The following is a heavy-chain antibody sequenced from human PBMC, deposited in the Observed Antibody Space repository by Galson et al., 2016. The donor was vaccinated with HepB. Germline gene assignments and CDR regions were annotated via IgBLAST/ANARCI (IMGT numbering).Heavy chain of an antibody. CDR2: ISYDGTIK. D-gene: IGHD6-19*01. CDR3: AREYPHAYFNSGWQFDY. Sequence: SLRLSCAASGFSFSSYGMYWVRQAPGKGLDWVAIISYDGTIKNYADSVKGRFTISRDNSKNTMYLQMNSLTTEDTAVYYCAREYPHAYFNSGWQFDYWGQGTLVTVSS. V-gene: IGHV3-30*03. CDR1: GFSFSSYG. J-gene: IGHJ4*02.